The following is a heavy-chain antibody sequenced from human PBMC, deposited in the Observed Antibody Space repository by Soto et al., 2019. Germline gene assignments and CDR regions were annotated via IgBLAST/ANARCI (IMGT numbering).Heavy chain of an antibody. D-gene: IGHD2-2*01. CDR3: ARCISTSCSRWGIDY. Sequence: SETLSLTCTVSGGSISSYYWSWIRQPPGKGLEWIGYIYYSGSTNYNPSLKSRVTISVDTSKNQFSLKLSSVTAADTAVYYCARCISTSCSRWGIDYWGQGTLVTVSS. CDR1: GGSISSYY. V-gene: IGHV4-59*08. CDR2: IYYSGST. J-gene: IGHJ4*02.